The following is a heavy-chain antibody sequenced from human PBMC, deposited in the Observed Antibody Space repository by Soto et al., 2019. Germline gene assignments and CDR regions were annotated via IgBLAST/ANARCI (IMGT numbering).Heavy chain of an antibody. CDR3: AKNRGYYYDSTGYHFDY. D-gene: IGHD3-22*01. CDR1: EFTFSNYA. V-gene: IGHV3-23*01. CDR2: ISYGGGTT. Sequence: EVQLLESGGGLVQPGGSLRLSCAASEFTFSNYAMSWVRQAPGKGLEWVSAISYGGGTTYYADSVKGRFTISRDNSKNSLYLQMNSLRDEDTAVYYCAKNRGYYYDSTGYHFDYWGQGTLVTVSS. J-gene: IGHJ4*02.